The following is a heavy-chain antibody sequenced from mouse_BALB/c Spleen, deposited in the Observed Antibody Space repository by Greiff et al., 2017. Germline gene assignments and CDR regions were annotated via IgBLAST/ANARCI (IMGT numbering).Heavy chain of an antibody. CDR1: GFTFSSYT. CDR2: ISNGGGST. D-gene: IGHD2-2*01. CDR3: ARHGYDDYYAMDY. Sequence: DVMLVESGGGLVQPGGSLKLSCAASGFTFSSYTMSWVRQTPEKRLEWVAYISNGGGSTYYPDTVKGRFTISRDNAKNTLYLQMSSLKSEDTAMYYCARHGYDDYYAMDYWGQGTSVTVSS. J-gene: IGHJ4*01. V-gene: IGHV5-12-2*01.